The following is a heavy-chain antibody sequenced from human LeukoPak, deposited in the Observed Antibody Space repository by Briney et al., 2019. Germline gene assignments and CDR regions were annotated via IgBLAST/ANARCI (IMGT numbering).Heavy chain of an antibody. Sequence: GGSLRLSCAASGFTFSSYAMSWVRQAPGKGLEWVSSITISGATTYYADSVKGRLTISRDNSKTTLYLQMNSLRAEDTAVYYCATYGAGSYYRKAFDYWGQGTLVTVSS. CDR3: ATYGAGSYYRKAFDY. J-gene: IGHJ4*02. CDR1: GFTFSSYA. D-gene: IGHD3-10*01. V-gene: IGHV3-23*01. CDR2: ITISGATT.